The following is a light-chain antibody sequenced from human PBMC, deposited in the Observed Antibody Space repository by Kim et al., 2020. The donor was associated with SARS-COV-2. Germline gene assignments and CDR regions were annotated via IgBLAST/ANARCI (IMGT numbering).Light chain of an antibody. V-gene: IGLV6-57*04. CDR1: SGSIATNF. Sequence: NFMLTQPHSVSESPGKTVTISCTRSSGSIATNFVQWYQQRPGSAPTTVIYEDRQRPSGVPDRFSSSIDSSSNSASLTISGLKTEDEADYYCQSYDSSGNQVFGGGTQLTVL. CDR3: QSYDSSGNQV. CDR2: EDR. J-gene: IGLJ3*02.